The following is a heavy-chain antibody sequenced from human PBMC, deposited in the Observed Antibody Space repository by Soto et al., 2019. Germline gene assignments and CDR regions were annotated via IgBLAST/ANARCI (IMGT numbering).Heavy chain of an antibody. V-gene: IGHV4-39*01. Sequence: SETLSLTCTVSGGPIRSSSHYWGWIRQSPGTGLEWIGSIDESGDFYYNPSLKSRVTISVDTSKNQFSLKLISVTGADSAVYYCAKVKPGIQQWLVYFDYWGQGTLVTVSS. CDR2: IDESGDF. J-gene: IGHJ4*02. D-gene: IGHD6-19*01. CDR1: GGPIRSSSHY. CDR3: AKVKPGIQQWLVYFDY.